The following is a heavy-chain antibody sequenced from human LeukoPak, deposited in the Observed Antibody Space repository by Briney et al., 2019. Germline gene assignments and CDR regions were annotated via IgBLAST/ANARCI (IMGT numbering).Heavy chain of an antibody. CDR3: ARRSGSDAFDI. Sequence: ASVKVSCKASGYPFTAYYMHWVRQAPGQGLEWMGWINPNSGDTNYAQKFQGRVTMTRDTSISTAYMELSSPRSDDTSVYYCARRSGSDAFDIWGQGTMVTVSS. CDR1: GYPFTAYY. J-gene: IGHJ3*02. V-gene: IGHV1-2*02. CDR2: INPNSGDT. D-gene: IGHD3-3*01.